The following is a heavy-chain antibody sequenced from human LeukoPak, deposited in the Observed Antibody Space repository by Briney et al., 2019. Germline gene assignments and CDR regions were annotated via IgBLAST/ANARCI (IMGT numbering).Heavy chain of an antibody. CDR3: ARAQFYYYGRDV. CDR1: GGSISSYY. J-gene: IGHJ6*02. V-gene: IGHV4-59*01. Sequence: SETLSLTCTVSGGSISSYYWSWIRQPPGKGLEWIGYIYYSGSTNYNPSLKSRVAISVDTSKNQFSLKLSSVTAADTAVYYCARAQFYYYGRDVWSQGTTVTVSS. D-gene: IGHD5-24*01. CDR2: IYYSGST.